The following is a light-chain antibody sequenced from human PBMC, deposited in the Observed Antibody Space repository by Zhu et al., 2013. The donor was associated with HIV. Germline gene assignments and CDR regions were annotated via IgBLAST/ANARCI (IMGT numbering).Light chain of an antibody. CDR1: QSVSSSY. CDR2: GTS. V-gene: IGKV3-20*01. Sequence: EIVLTQSPGTLSLSPGERATLSCRASQSVSSSYLAWYEQKPGQAPRLLIYGTSTRATGIPDRFSGSGSGTDFTLTITRLEPEDFAVYYCQQYGTSPVTFGQGTRLEI. CDR3: QQYGTSPVT. J-gene: IGKJ5*01.